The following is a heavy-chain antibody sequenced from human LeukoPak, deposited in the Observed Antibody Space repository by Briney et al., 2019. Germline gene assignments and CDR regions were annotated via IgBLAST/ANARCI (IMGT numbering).Heavy chain of an antibody. D-gene: IGHD3-3*01. J-gene: IGHJ5*02. Sequence: SETLPLTCTVSGGSISSYYWSWIRQPAGKGLEWIGRIYTSGSTNYNPSLKSRVTMSVDTSKNQFSLKLSSVTAADTAVYYCARDGSKYYDFWSGYYHWFDPWGQGTLVTVSS. CDR2: IYTSGST. CDR1: GGSISSYY. V-gene: IGHV4-4*07. CDR3: ARDGSKYYDFWSGYYHWFDP.